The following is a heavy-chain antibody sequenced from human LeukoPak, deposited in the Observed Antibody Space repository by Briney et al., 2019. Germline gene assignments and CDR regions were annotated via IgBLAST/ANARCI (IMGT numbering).Heavy chain of an antibody. D-gene: IGHD5-18*01. CDR3: AREGSGYSYGLVY. Sequence: PGGSLRLSCAASGFTFSYYGMHWVRQAPGKGLEWVAFIRFEGTEKFYAHSVKGRFTISRDNAKNSLYLQMNSLRAEDTAVYYCAREGSGYSYGLVYWGQGTLVTVSS. J-gene: IGHJ4*02. CDR2: IRFEGTEK. CDR1: GFTFSYYG. V-gene: IGHV3-30*02.